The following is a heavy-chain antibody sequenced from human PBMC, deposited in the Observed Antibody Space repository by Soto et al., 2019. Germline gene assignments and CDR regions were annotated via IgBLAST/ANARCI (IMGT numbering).Heavy chain of an antibody. V-gene: IGHV4-39*01. CDR1: GASISSSNSY. Sequence: PSETLSLTCTVSGASISSSNSYWVWIRQPPGKGLEWIGSLYYSGNTYYNPSLNSRVTISVDTSKNQFSLKLSSVTAADTAVYYCARLTIFGVVIGHGNWFDPWGQGTLVTVSS. CDR3: ARLTIFGVVIGHGNWFDP. D-gene: IGHD3-3*01. J-gene: IGHJ5*02. CDR2: LYYSGNT.